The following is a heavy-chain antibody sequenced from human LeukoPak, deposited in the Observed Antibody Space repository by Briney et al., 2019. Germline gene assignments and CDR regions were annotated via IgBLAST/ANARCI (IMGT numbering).Heavy chain of an antibody. CDR2: ISSSSGTI. CDR3: ASGAEGYVFDP. Sequence: PGGSLRLSCAASGFTFSSYSMNWVRQAPGKGLEWVSYISSSSGTIYYADSVKGRFTISRDNAKNSLYLQVNSLRAEDTVMYYCASGAEGYVFDPWGQGTLVTVSS. D-gene: IGHD5-12*01. V-gene: IGHV3-48*01. CDR1: GFTFSSYS. J-gene: IGHJ5*02.